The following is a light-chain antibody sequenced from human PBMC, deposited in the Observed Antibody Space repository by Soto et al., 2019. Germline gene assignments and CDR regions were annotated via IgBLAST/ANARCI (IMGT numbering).Light chain of an antibody. V-gene: IGLV3-21*04. Sequence: SSELTQPPSGSVAPGKTARITCGGNNIGSKSVHWYQQKPGQAPVLVIYYDSDRPSGIPERFSGSNSGNTATLTISRVEAGDEADYYCQVWDSSSDHTVVFGGGTKLTVL. CDR3: QVWDSSSDHTVV. J-gene: IGLJ2*01. CDR2: YDS. CDR1: NIGSKS.